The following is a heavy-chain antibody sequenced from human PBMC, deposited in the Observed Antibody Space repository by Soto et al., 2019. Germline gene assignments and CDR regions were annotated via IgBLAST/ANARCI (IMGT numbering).Heavy chain of an antibody. V-gene: IGHV3-30*03. CDR3: ATGSGWYSPDY. Sequence: VGSLRLSCAASGFTFSDYAMHWVRQAPGKGLEWVAVVSHDGRNTHYADSVKGRFTISRDNAKNTLYLEMSSLRAEDTAVYYCATGSGWYSPDYWGQGTLVTVSS. CDR2: VSHDGRNT. D-gene: IGHD6-19*01. CDR1: GFTFSDYA. J-gene: IGHJ4*02.